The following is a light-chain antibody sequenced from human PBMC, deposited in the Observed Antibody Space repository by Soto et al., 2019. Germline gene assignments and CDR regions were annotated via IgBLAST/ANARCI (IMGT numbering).Light chain of an antibody. V-gene: IGKV3-11*01. J-gene: IGKJ4*01. CDR3: QQRTNWPPALT. CDR2: DAS. CDR1: QSGSYY. Sequence: EIVLTQSPATLSLSPGERATLSCRASQSGSYYLAWYQQKPGQAPRLLIYDASNRAPGIPARVSGSGSGTDFTLTISSLEHEDVAVYYCQQRTNWPPALTFGGGSKVEIK.